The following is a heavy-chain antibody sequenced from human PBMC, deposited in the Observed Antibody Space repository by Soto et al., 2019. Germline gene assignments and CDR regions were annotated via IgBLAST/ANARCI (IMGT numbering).Heavy chain of an antibody. CDR3: ARDVVQAAPGGYYYYYGMDV. Sequence: PGGSLRLSCAASGFTFSSYEMNWVRQAPGKGLEWVSYISSSGSTIYYADSVKGRFTISRDNAKNSLYLQMNSLRAEDTAVYYCARDVVQAAPGGYYYYYGMDVWGQGTTVTVS. V-gene: IGHV3-48*03. D-gene: IGHD2-2*01. CDR1: GFTFSSYE. J-gene: IGHJ6*02. CDR2: ISSSGSTI.